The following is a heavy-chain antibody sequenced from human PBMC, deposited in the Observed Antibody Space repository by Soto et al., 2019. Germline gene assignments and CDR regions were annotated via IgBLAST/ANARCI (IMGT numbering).Heavy chain of an antibody. CDR3: AKDARFLVPHVTSHNWFDP. J-gene: IGHJ5*02. CDR2: ISGSGGST. V-gene: IGHV3-23*01. CDR1: GFTFSSYA. Sequence: GGSLRLSCAASGFTFSSYAMSWVRQAPGKGLEWVSAISGSGGSTYYADSVKGRFTISRDNSKNTLYLQMNSLRAEDTAVYYCAKDARFLVPHVTSHNWFDPWGQGTLVTVSS. D-gene: IGHD3-3*01.